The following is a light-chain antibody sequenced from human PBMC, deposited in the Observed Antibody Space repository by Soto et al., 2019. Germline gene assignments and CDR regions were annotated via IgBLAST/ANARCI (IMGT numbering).Light chain of an antibody. J-gene: IGLJ2*01. V-gene: IGLV2-14*01. Sequence: QSVLTQPASVSGSPGQSITISCTGTSSDVGGYNYVSWYQQHPGKAPKLMIYDVNNRPSGVSNRFSGSKSGNTASLTISGLQAEDEADYYCNSYTSNSTPVFGGGTKLTVL. CDR2: DVN. CDR1: SSDVGGYNY. CDR3: NSYTSNSTPV.